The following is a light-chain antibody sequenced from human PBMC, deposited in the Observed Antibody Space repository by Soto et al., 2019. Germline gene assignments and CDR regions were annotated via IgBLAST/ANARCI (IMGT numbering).Light chain of an antibody. J-gene: IGKJ1*01. CDR3: QRYNTVPWA. CDR2: GAS. Sequence: DIQMTQSPSSLSAFVGDRVTITCRASLAISNYLAWYQQKPGKVPKLLIYGASTLQSGIPSRFAGSGSGAAFSRTNTSLQPADVATYDGQRYNTVPWAFGQGTKVEVK. CDR1: LAISNY. V-gene: IGKV1-27*01.